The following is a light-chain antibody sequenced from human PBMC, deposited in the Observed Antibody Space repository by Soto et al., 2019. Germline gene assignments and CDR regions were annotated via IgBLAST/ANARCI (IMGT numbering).Light chain of an antibody. Sequence: EIVLTQSPDTLSLPPGERATLSCRASQFFGSDYLAWYQQKPGQSPRLLIYGASRKATGIPDRFSGSGSGTDFTLTISSLEPEDFAIYYCQKFDGTGTFGQGTKVDIK. CDR3: QKFDGTGT. CDR2: GAS. V-gene: IGKV3-20*01. J-gene: IGKJ1*01. CDR1: QFFGSDY.